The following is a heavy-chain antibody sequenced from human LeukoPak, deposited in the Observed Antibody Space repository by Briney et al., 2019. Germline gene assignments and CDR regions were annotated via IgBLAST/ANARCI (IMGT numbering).Heavy chain of an antibody. J-gene: IGHJ4*02. V-gene: IGHV4-34*01. CDR3: ARGVVTAVRFDY. CDR2: INHSGST. CDR1: GGSFSGYY. D-gene: IGHD2-21*02. Sequence: SETLSLTCAVYGGSFSGYYWSWIRQPPGKGLEWIGEINHSGSTNYNPSLKSRVTISVDTSKNQFSLKLSSVTAADTAVYYCARGVVTAVRFDYWGQGTLVTVSP.